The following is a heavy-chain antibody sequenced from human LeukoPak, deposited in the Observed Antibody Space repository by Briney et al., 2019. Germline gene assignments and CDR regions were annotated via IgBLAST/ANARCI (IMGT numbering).Heavy chain of an antibody. CDR3: VRDMTTATTCYLQH. CDR2: ISSSSSYI. V-gene: IGHV3-21*01. CDR1: RFSFSSYS. D-gene: IGHD4-17*01. Sequence: PGGSLRLSCAASRFSFSSYSMNWVRQAPGKGLEWVSSISSSSSYIYYADSVKGRFTISRDNAKNSLYVQMNSLRAEDTAVYYCVRDMTTATTCYLQHWGQGTLVTVSS. J-gene: IGHJ1*01.